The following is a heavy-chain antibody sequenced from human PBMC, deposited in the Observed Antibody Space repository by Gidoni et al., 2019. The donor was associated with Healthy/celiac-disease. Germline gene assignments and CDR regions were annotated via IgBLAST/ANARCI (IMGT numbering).Heavy chain of an antibody. D-gene: IGHD4-17*01. Sequence: QVQLVQSGAEVKKPGASVKVSCKASGYTFTSYAMHWVRQAPGQRLEWMGWINAGNGNTKYSQKFQGRVTITRDTSASTAYMELSSLRSEDTAVYYCARGGGYYGDYGDLFGYWGQGTLVTVSS. V-gene: IGHV1-3*01. CDR2: INAGNGNT. CDR1: GYTFTSYA. CDR3: ARGGGYYGDYGDLFGY. J-gene: IGHJ4*02.